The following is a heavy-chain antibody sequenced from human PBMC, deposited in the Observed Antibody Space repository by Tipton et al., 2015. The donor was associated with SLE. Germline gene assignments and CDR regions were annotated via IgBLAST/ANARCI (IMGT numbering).Heavy chain of an antibody. J-gene: IGHJ4*02. CDR3: ARNYDFWSGYLDY. V-gene: IGHV4-39*07. CDR1: GGSISSSSYY. Sequence: TLSLTCTVSGGSISSSSYYWGWIRQPPGKGLEWIGSIYYSGSTYYNPSLKSRVTISVDTSKNQFSLKLSSVTAADTAVYYCARNYDFWSGYLDYWGQGTLVTVSS. CDR2: IYYSGST. D-gene: IGHD3-3*01.